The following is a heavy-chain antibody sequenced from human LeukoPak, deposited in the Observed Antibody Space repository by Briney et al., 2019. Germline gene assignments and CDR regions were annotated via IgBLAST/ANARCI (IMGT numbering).Heavy chain of an antibody. CDR1: GGTFISYA. CDR3: ARDPQWYGVHFDY. J-gene: IGHJ4*02. CDR2: IIPIFGTA. Sequence: SVKVSCKASGGTFISYAISWVRQAPGQGLEWMGGIIPIFGTANYAQKFQGRVTITADESTSTAYMELSSLRSEDTAVYYCARDPQWYGVHFDYWGQGTLVTVSS. V-gene: IGHV1-69*01. D-gene: IGHD3-10*01.